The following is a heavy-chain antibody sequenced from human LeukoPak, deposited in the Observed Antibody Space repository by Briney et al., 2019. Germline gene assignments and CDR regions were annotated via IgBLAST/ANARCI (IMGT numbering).Heavy chain of an antibody. V-gene: IGHV3-74*01. Sequence: PGGSLRLSCAASGFTFSSYWMHWVRHAPGKGLVWVSRINSDGSSTSYADSVKGRFTISRDNAKNTLYLQMNSLRAEDTAVYYCARDFEYCSSTSCPYYYYYMDVWGKGTTVTVSS. CDR1: GFTFSSYW. D-gene: IGHD2-2*01. CDR2: INSDGSST. CDR3: ARDFEYCSSTSCPYYYYYMDV. J-gene: IGHJ6*03.